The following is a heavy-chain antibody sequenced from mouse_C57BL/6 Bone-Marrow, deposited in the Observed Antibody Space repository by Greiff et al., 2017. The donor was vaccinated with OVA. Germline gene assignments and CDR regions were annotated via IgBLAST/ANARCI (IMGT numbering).Heavy chain of an antibody. D-gene: IGHD1-1*01. Sequence: VKLQQSGAELVRPGTSVKVSCKASGYAFTNYLIEWVKQRPGPGLEWIGVINPGSGGTNYNEKFKGKATLTADKSSSTAYMQLSSLTSEDSAVYFCARNNYKVAYWGQGTLVTVSA. J-gene: IGHJ3*01. CDR3: ARNNYKVAY. CDR1: GYAFTNYL. CDR2: INPGSGGT. V-gene: IGHV1-54*01.